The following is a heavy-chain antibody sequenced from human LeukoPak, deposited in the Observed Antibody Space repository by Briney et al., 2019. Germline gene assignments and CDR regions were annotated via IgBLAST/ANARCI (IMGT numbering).Heavy chain of an antibody. Sequence: PSETLSLTCAVYSGSFSGYYWSWIRQPPGKGLEWIGEINHSGSTNYNPSLKSRVTISVDTSKNQFSLKLSSVTAADTAVYYCANTYGSGSYYTGFDPWGQGTLVTVSS. D-gene: IGHD3-10*01. CDR3: ANTYGSGSYYTGFDP. CDR2: INHSGST. J-gene: IGHJ5*02. V-gene: IGHV4-34*01. CDR1: SGSFSGYY.